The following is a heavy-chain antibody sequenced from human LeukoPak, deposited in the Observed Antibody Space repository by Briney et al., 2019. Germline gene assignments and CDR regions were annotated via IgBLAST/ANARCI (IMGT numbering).Heavy chain of an antibody. CDR1: GFTFSTYG. D-gene: IGHD1-26*01. CDR2: INSDGSTT. J-gene: IGHJ4*02. V-gene: IGHV3-74*01. Sequence: GGSLRLSCEVSGFTFSTYGMSWVRQAPGKGLEWVSRINSDGSTTSYADSVKGRFTISRDNAKNTLSLQMNSLRAEDTAVYYCVRGQGAARGYYYDYWGQGTLVTVSS. CDR3: VRGQGAARGYYYDY.